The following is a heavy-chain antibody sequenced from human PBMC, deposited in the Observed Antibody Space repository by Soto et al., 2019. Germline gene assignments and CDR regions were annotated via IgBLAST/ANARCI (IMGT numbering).Heavy chain of an antibody. Sequence: SETLSLTCTVSGGSISSGDYYWSWIRQPPGKGLEWIGYIYYSGSTYYNPSLKSRVTISVDTSKSQFSLKLSSVTAADTAVYYCPRVGYYGSGSYWVYFDYWGQGTLVTVSS. CDR1: GGSISSGDYY. CDR2: IYYSGST. V-gene: IGHV4-30-4*01. J-gene: IGHJ4*02. CDR3: PRVGYYGSGSYWVYFDY. D-gene: IGHD3-10*01.